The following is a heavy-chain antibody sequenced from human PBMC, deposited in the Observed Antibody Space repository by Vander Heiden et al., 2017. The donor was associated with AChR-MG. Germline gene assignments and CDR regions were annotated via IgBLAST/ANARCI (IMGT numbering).Heavy chain of an antibody. D-gene: IGHD4-17*01. CDR2: ISWNSGSI. J-gene: IGHJ2*01. V-gene: IGHV3-9*01. CDR3: AKDKAVTTAWYFDL. Sequence: EVQLVESGGGLVQPGRSLRLSCAAPGFTFDDYAMHWVRQAPGKGLEWVSGISWNSGSIGYADSVKGRFTISRDNAKNSLFLQMNSLRTEDTALYYCAKDKAVTTAWYFDLWGHGTLVTVSS. CDR1: GFTFDDYA.